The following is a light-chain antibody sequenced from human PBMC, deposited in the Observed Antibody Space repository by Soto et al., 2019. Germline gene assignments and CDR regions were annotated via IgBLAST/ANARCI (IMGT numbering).Light chain of an antibody. V-gene: IGKV1-12*01. Sequence: DIQMTQSPSSLSASVGDRVTITCRASQDISNWLAWYQQKPGKAPNLLIYEASGLQSGVPSRFRGSGSGTDFTLTISSVQPEDFATYRCQQANSFPITFGQGTRLEIK. CDR3: QQANSFPIT. J-gene: IGKJ5*01. CDR1: QDISNW. CDR2: EAS.